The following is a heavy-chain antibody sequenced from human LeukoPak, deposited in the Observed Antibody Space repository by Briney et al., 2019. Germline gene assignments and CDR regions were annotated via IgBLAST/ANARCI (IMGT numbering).Heavy chain of an antibody. J-gene: IGHJ6*02. Sequence: ASVKVSCKASGYIFPNYDINWVRQATGQGLEWMGWMNPKTGNTGYAQKFQGRVTMTRDTSTSTAYMELSSLRLEDTAVYYCARDNYPYGLDVWGQGTTVTVSS. CDR3: ARDNYPYGLDV. CDR1: GYIFPNYD. CDR2: MNPKTGNT. D-gene: IGHD1-1*01. V-gene: IGHV1-8*01.